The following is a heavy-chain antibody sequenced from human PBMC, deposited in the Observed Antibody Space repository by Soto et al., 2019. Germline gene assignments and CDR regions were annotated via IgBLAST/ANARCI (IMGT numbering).Heavy chain of an antibody. CDR2: IVPTLRIT. CDR1: GGTSTIYT. Sequence: QVQLVQSGAEVKKPGASLRVSCETSGGTSTIYTITWVRQAPGQGLQWMGRIVPTLRITNYAQEFQGRLTITADSSTSTAHIELTSLTSEDTAVYYCATDKYGAGRVGVHSWDQGTLVTVSS. J-gene: IGHJ5*02. V-gene: IGHV1-69*08. D-gene: IGHD1-26*01. CDR3: ATDKYGAGRVGVHS.